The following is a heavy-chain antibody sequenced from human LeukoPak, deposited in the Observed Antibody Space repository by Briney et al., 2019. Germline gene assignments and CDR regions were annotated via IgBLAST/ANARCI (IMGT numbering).Heavy chain of an antibody. V-gene: IGHV4-59*01. CDR3: ARGNFWSGPGNYYFDY. J-gene: IGHJ4*02. D-gene: IGHD3-3*01. Sequence: SETLSLTCTVSGGSISSYYWSWIRQPPGKGLEWIGYIYYSGSTNYNPSLKSRVTISVDTSKNQFSLKLSSVTAADTAVYYCARGNFWSGPGNYYFDYWGQGTLVTVSS. CDR2: IYYSGST. CDR1: GGSISSYY.